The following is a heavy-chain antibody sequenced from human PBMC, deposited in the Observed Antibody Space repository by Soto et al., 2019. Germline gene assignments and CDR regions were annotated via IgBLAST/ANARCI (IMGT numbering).Heavy chain of an antibody. CDR2: INHSGST. J-gene: IGHJ4*02. CDR3: ARGRTGTAFDY. Sequence: SETLSLTCAVYGGSFSGYYWSWIRQPPGKGLEWIGEINHSGSTNYNPSLKSRVTISVDTSKNQFSLKLSSVTAADTAVYYCARGRTGTAFDYWGQGTLVTVSS. CDR1: GGSFSGYY. D-gene: IGHD1-7*01. V-gene: IGHV4-34*01.